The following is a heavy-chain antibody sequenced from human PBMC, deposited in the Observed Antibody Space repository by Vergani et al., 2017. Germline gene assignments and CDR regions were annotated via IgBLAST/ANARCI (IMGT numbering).Heavy chain of an antibody. D-gene: IGHD3-3*02. V-gene: IGHV4-61*02. J-gene: IGHJ3*02. Sequence: QVQLQESGPGLLKPSQTLSLTCTVSGDSISSGNYYWNWIRQPAGKGLEWMVRIYSSGSTSYNPAIKSRITMSLDTSKNQFALTLSSVTAAYTAVYYCARRTFLHAFDNWGQGTVVTVSS. CDR1: GDSISSGNYY. CDR2: IYSSGST. CDR3: ARRTFLHAFDN.